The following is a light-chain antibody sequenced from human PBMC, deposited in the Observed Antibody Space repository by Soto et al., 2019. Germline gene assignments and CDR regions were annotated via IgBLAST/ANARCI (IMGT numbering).Light chain of an antibody. CDR1: SSDVGGYNY. V-gene: IGLV2-14*01. Sequence: QSALTQPASLPGSPGQSITISCAGTSSDVGGYNYVSWYQQHPGKAPKLMIYDVSNRPSGVPNRFSGSKSGNTASLTISGLQAEDEADYYCSSYTSSSTYVFGTGTKVTVL. CDR3: SSYTSSSTYV. CDR2: DVS. J-gene: IGLJ1*01.